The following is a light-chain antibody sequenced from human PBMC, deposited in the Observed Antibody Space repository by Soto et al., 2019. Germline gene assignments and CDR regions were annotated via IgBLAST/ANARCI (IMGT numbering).Light chain of an antibody. Sequence: EIVLTQPPGTLSLSPGDRATLSCRASQSVNNKYLAWYQQKPGQAPRLLIYLGSTRASGIPDRFSGSGSGTDVPLTIRRLEPEDFAVYYCQKYDSSPRTFGQGTKVDFK. CDR3: QKYDSSPRT. J-gene: IGKJ1*01. CDR2: LGS. V-gene: IGKV3-20*01. CDR1: QSVNNKY.